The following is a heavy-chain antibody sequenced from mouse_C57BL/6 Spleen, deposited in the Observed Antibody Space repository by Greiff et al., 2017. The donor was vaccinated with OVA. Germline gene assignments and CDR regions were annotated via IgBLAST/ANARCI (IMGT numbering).Heavy chain of an antibody. CDR1: GFSFNTYA. J-gene: IGHJ4*01. Sequence: EAGGGLVQPKGSLKLSCAASGFSFNTYAMNWVRQAPGKGLEWVARIRSKSNNYATYYADSVKDRFTISRDDSESMLYLQMNNLKTEDTAMYYCVRHGAAQSYYAMDYWGQGTSVTVSS. CDR2: IRSKSNNYAT. D-gene: IGHD3-2*02. V-gene: IGHV10-1*01. CDR3: VRHGAAQSYYAMDY.